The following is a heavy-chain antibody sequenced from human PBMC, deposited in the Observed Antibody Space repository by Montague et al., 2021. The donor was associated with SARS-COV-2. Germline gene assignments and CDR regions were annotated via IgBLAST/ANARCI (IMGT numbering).Heavy chain of an antibody. CDR1: GGSVSSSPYY. CDR3: ASSYYYGSGTYVYNYYMDV. Sequence: SETLSLTCTASGGSVSSSPYYWGWIRQPPGRGLEWVGSISYSGRTYFSPSLKSRLTISVDSSENQFSLRLSSVTAADTAVYYCASSYYYGSGTYVYNYYMDVWGKGTTVTVSS. CDR2: ISYSGRT. V-gene: IGHV4-39*01. D-gene: IGHD3-10*01. J-gene: IGHJ6*03.